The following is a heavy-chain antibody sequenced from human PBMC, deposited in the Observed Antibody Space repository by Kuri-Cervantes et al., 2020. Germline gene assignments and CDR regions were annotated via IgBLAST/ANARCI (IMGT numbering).Heavy chain of an antibody. V-gene: IGHV4-4*07. CDR1: GGSISSYY. D-gene: IGHD4-17*01. J-gene: IGHJ6*02. CDR3: VVTTAYYYYGMDV. CDR2: IYTSGST. Sequence: ESLKISCTVSGGSISSYYWSWIRQPAGKGLEWIGRIYTSGSTNYNPSLKSRVTMSVDTSKNQFSLKLSSVTAADTAVYYCVVTTAYYYYGMDVWGQGTTVTVSS.